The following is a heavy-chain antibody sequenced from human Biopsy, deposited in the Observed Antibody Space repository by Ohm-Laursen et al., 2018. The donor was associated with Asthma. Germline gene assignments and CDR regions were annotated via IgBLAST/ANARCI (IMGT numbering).Heavy chain of an antibody. CDR2: IIPVFGTT. Sequence: VKISCKAPGGTFSNFAIRWVRQAPGQGLEWLGGIIPVFGTTNHAQKFQGRVTITADESTSTAYMEVTGLRSEDTAIYYCARCQVGYSSGWSLLLKKIYYSGMDVWGQGTAVTVSS. J-gene: IGHJ6*02. CDR3: ARCQVGYSSGWSLLLKKIYYSGMDV. V-gene: IGHV1-69*13. D-gene: IGHD6-19*01. CDR1: GGTFSNFA.